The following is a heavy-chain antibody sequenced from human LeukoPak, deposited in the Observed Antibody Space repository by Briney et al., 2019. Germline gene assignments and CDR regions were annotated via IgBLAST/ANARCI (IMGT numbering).Heavy chain of an antibody. Sequence: GRSLSLSCAASGFTFSSYAMHWVRQAPGKGLEWLAVTSFDGSDKFYADSVRGRFTISRDNSRNTLYLQLNSPRAEDTAVYYCATQPCSGGRCYLLHWGQGTLVTVSS. CDR2: TSFDGSDK. V-gene: IGHV3-30*04. J-gene: IGHJ4*02. CDR3: ATQPCSGGRCYLLH. CDR1: GFTFSSYA. D-gene: IGHD2-15*01.